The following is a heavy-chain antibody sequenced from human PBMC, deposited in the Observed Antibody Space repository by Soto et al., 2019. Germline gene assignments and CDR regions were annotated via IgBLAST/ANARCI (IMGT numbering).Heavy chain of an antibody. V-gene: IGHV4-31*03. J-gene: IGHJ5*02. CDR2: IYYSGST. D-gene: IGHD2-15*01. Sequence: QVQMQESGPGLVKPSQTLYLTCSVSGGSIIDSGSFYWNWIRQHPGKGLECIGYIYYSGSTYYNRSLKSRATISLDTSKNQFSLKLTSVTAADTAIYYCARGEVVASNWFDPWGQGTLVTVSS. CDR1: GGSIIDSGSFY. CDR3: ARGEVVASNWFDP.